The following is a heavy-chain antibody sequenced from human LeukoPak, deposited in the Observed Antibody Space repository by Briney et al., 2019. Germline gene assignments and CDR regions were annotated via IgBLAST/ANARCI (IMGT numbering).Heavy chain of an antibody. V-gene: IGHV3-30*04. CDR1: GFTFSYNA. J-gene: IGHJ4*02. CDR2: ISYDGSDK. D-gene: IGHD4-17*01. CDR3: ARNPYGDYYFDS. Sequence: GTSLRLSCAASGFTFSYNAMHWVRQAPGMGLEWVAVISYDGSDKHYADSVKGRFTISRDNSKNTLYLQMNSLRAEDTAVYYCARNPYGDYYFDSWSQGTPVTVSS.